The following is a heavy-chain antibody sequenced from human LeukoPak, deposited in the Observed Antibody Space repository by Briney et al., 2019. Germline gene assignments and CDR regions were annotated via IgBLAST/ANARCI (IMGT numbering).Heavy chain of an antibody. V-gene: IGHV4-34*01. D-gene: IGHD3-22*01. CDR1: GGSLSGFH. J-gene: IGHJ4*02. CDR2: INHSGDA. Sequence: SETLSLTCDVDGGSLSGFHWSWIRQSPRKPLEWIGEINHSGDANYNPSLTTRVDISLDMSKNQFSLKMNSVTAADTAVYYCARSEVNSSGYWVILYWGQGTLVTVSS. CDR3: ARSEVNSSGYWVILY.